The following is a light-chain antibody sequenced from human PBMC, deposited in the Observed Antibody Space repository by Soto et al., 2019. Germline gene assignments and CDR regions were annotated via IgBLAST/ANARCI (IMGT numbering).Light chain of an antibody. J-gene: IGKJ2*01. CDR1: QSISTW. V-gene: IGKV1-12*01. CDR3: QQPNRFPFT. CDR2: AAS. Sequence: DIQMTQSPSSVSASVGDRVTITCRASQSISTWLAWYQQKPGEAPKVLIYAASSLQSGVPSRFTGSGSGTIFTLTITSLQPEDFATYYCQQPNRFPFTFGQGTKLEI.